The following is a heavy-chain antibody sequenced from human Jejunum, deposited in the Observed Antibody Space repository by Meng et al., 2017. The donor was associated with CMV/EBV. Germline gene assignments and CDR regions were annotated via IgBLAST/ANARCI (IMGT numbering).Heavy chain of an antibody. D-gene: IGHD6-13*01. CDR1: GFTFDEYA. V-gene: IGHV3-43D*03. CDR3: AKEYSSGWYYFDY. CDR2: ISWDGGSG. Sequence: SGFTFDEYAMHWVRQAPGKGLEWVSLISWDGGSGYYADSVKGRFTISRDNSKNSLYLQMNSLRAEDTALYYCAKEYSSGWYYFDYWGQGTLVTVSS. J-gene: IGHJ4*02.